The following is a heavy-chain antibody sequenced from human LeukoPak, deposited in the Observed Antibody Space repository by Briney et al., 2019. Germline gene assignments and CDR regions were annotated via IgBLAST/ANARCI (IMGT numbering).Heavy chain of an antibody. J-gene: IGHJ6*03. CDR1: GYTFTSYD. D-gene: IGHD5-18*01. CDR2: MNPNSGNT. Sequence: ASVKVSCKASGYTFTSYDINWVQQATGQGLEWMGWMNPNSGNTGYAQKFQGRVTMTRNTSKSTAYMELSSLRSEDTAVYYCASLGFGYGYSSHYYYMDVWGKGTTVTVSS. V-gene: IGHV1-8*01. CDR3: ASLGFGYGYSSHYYYMDV.